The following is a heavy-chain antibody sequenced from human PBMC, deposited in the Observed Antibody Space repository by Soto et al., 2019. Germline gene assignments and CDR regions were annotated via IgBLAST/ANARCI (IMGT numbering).Heavy chain of an antibody. Sequence: QVRLVQSGAEVRKPGSSVKVSCKASRDTFNSYAITWVRQAPGQGLEWMGGIIPILGTTKYAQKFQGRVTMTADESTGTAYMELSSLRSEDRAVYYCAAGGKNGYIKWGQGTQVTVSS. J-gene: IGHJ4*02. CDR1: RDTFNSYA. CDR2: IIPILGTT. V-gene: IGHV1-69*01. D-gene: IGHD5-12*01. CDR3: AAGGKNGYIK.